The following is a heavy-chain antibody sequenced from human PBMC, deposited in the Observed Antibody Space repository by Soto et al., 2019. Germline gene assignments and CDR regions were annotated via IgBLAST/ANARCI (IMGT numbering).Heavy chain of an antibody. CDR2: ISWNSGSI. V-gene: IGHV3-9*01. CDR3: AKAIYSSLFDY. D-gene: IGHD6-13*01. Sequence: PGGSLRLSCAASGFTFDDYAMHWVRQAPGKGLEWVSGISWNSGSIGYADSVKGRFTISRDNAKNSLYLQMNSLRAEDTALYYCAKAIYSSLFDYWGQGTLVTVSS. J-gene: IGHJ4*01. CDR1: GFTFDDYA.